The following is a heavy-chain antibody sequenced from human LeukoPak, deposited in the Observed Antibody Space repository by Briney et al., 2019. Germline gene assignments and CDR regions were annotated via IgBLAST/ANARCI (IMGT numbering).Heavy chain of an antibody. CDR3: AKDMIGGYCSGGSCYRPPSI. CDR1: GIIFSSYG. J-gene: IGHJ4*02. V-gene: IGHV3-30*18. Sequence: GRSLRLSCAASGIIFSSYGMHWVRQAPGKGLEWVAVISYDGSKKYYADSVKGRFTISRDNSKNTLYLQMNSLRAEDTAVYYCAKDMIGGYCSGGSCYRPPSIWGQGTLVTVSS. D-gene: IGHD2-15*01. CDR2: ISYDGSKK.